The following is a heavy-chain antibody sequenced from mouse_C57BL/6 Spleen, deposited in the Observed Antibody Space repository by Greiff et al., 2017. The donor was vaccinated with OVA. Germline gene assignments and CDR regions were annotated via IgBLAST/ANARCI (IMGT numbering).Heavy chain of an antibody. Sequence: ESGPGLVKPSQSLSLTCSVTGYSITSGYYWNWIRQFPGNKLEWMGYISYDGSNNYNPSLKNRISITRDTSKNQFFLKLNSVTTEDTATYYCARERTIEVGDYAMDYWGQGTSVTVSS. CDR2: ISYDGSN. D-gene: IGHD2-12*01. CDR3: ARERTIEVGDYAMDY. J-gene: IGHJ4*01. CDR1: GYSITSGYY. V-gene: IGHV3-6*01.